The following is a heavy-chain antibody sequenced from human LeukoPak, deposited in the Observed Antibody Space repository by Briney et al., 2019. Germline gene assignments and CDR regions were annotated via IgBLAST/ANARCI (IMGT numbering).Heavy chain of an antibody. CDR2: ISGSGGST. J-gene: IGHJ4*02. V-gene: IGHV3-23*01. CDR1: GFTFSSHA. Sequence: GGSLRLSCAASGFTFSSHAMSWARQAPGKGLEWVSAISGSGGSTYYADSVKGRFTISRDNSKNTLYLQMNSLRAEDTAVYYCAKDGYCSSTSCYPLIDYWGQGTLVTVSS. D-gene: IGHD2-2*01. CDR3: AKDGYCSSTSCYPLIDY.